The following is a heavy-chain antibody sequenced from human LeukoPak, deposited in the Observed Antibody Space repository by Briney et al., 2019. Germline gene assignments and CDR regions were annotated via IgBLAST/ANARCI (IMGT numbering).Heavy chain of an antibody. CDR2: ISSSGSTI. J-gene: IGHJ4*02. CDR3: ARAPAGFGEMGYFDY. Sequence: GGSLRLSCAASGYTFSSYEMNWVRQAPGKGLEWVSYISSSGSTIYYADSVKGRFTISRDNAKNSLYLQMNSLRAEDTAVYYCARAPAGFGEMGYFDYWGQGTLVTVSS. CDR1: GYTFSSYE. V-gene: IGHV3-48*03. D-gene: IGHD3-10*01.